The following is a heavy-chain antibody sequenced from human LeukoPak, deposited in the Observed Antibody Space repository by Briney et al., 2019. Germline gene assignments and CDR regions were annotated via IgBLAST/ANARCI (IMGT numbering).Heavy chain of an antibody. CDR1: GFTFSSYG. CDR3: AKREYYDYVWGSYRPPIDY. Sequence: GGSLRLSCAASGFTFSSYGMHWVRQAPGKGLEWVAVISYDGGNKYYADSVKGRFTISRDNSKNTLYLQMNSLRAEDTAVYYCAKREYYDYVWGSYRPPIDYWGQGTLVTVSS. D-gene: IGHD3-16*02. V-gene: IGHV3-30*18. J-gene: IGHJ4*02. CDR2: ISYDGGNK.